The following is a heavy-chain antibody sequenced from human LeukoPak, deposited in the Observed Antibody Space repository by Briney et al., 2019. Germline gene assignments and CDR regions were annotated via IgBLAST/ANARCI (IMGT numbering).Heavy chain of an antibody. Sequence: SETLSLTCTVSGGSISSYYWSWIRQPPGKGLEWIGYIYPSGSTNYNPSLKSRVTILGDTSKNQFSLRLSSVTAADTAVYYCAGSAAYFFDYWGQGALVTVSS. D-gene: IGHD2-2*01. J-gene: IGHJ4*02. V-gene: IGHV4-4*09. CDR1: GGSISSYY. CDR2: IYPSGST. CDR3: AGSAAYFFDY.